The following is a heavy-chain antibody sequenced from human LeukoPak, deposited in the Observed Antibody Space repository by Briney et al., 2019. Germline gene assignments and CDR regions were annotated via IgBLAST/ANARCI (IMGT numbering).Heavy chain of an antibody. CDR3: ARGKIAAAGTQWFDP. CDR2: IYPGDSDT. V-gene: IGHV5-51*01. CDR1: GYSFTNYW. Sequence: GESLKISCKGSGYSFTNYWIGWVRQMPGKGLEWMGIIYPGDSDTRYSPSFQGQVTISADKSISTAYLQWSSLKASDTAMYYCARGKIAAAGTQWFDPWGQGTLVTVSS. D-gene: IGHD6-13*01. J-gene: IGHJ5*02.